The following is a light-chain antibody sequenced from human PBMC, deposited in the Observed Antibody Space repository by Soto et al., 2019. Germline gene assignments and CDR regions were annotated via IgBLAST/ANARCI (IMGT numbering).Light chain of an antibody. CDR2: DVI. J-gene: IGLJ1*01. CDR1: SSDVGRYNF. CDR3: CSYAGSYTHV. Sequence: QSALTQPRSVSGSSGQSVTISCTGTSSDVGRYNFVSWYQQHPDKAPKLMIYDVIKRPSGVPDRFSGSKSGNTASLTIYGLQAEDEADYHCCSYAGSYTHVFGTGTKVTVL. V-gene: IGLV2-11*01.